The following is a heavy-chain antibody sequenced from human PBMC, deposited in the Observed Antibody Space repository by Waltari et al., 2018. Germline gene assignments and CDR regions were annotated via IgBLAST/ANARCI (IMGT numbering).Heavy chain of an antibody. Sequence: QVQLVQSGAEVKKPGSSVKVSCKASGGTFSSYAISWVRQAPGQGLEWMGGVRPSFGTATYAQKFQGRVTITADESTRTAYMELSSLRSEDTAVYCCARAGRISSGWYYYYYGMDVWGQGTTVTVSS. CDR2: VRPSFGTA. CDR3: ARAGRISSGWYYYYYGMDV. CDR1: GGTFSSYA. J-gene: IGHJ6*02. D-gene: IGHD6-19*01. V-gene: IGHV1-69*01.